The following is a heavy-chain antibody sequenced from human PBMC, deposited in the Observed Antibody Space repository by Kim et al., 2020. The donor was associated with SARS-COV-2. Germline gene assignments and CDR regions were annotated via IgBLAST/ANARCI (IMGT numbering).Heavy chain of an antibody. CDR1: GFTFSSYG. J-gene: IGHJ6*02. CDR2: IWYDGSNK. CDR3: ARDTRDYYGMDV. Sequence: GGSLRLSCAASGFTFSSYGLHWVRQAAGTGMEWLAVIWYDGSNKYYADSVKGRFTISRDNSKNTLYLQMNSLRAEDTAVYYCARDTRDYYGMDVWGQGTT. V-gene: IGHV3-33*01.